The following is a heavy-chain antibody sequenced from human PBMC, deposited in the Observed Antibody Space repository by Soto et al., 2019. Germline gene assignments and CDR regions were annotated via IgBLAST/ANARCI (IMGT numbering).Heavy chain of an antibody. D-gene: IGHD2-2*01. Sequence: SETLSLTCAVYGGSFSGYYWSWIRQPPGKGLEWIGEINHSGSTNYNPSLKSRVTISVDTSKNQFSLKLSSVTAADTAVYYCARVNIVVVPADIYYYYGMDVWGQGTTVTVSS. CDR3: ARVNIVVVPADIYYYYGMDV. CDR2: INHSGST. J-gene: IGHJ6*02. CDR1: GGSFSGYY. V-gene: IGHV4-34*01.